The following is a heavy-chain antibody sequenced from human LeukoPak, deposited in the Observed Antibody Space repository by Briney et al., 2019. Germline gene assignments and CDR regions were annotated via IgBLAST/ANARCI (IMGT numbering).Heavy chain of an antibody. D-gene: IGHD1-26*01. Sequence: ASVKVSCKASGYTFTSYGISWVRQAPGQGLEWMGWISAYNGNTNYAQKLQGRVTMTTDTSTSTAYMELRSLRSDDTAVYYCARAWSGSYGGGGPADYWGQGTLVTVSS. J-gene: IGHJ4*02. CDR1: GYTFTSYG. CDR2: ISAYNGNT. CDR3: ARAWSGSYGGGGPADY. V-gene: IGHV1-18*01.